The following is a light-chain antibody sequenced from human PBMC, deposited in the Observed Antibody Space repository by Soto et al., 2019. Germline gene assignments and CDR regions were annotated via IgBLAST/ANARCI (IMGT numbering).Light chain of an antibody. J-gene: IGKJ1*01. V-gene: IGKV3-11*01. CDR2: DAS. CDR1: QSISSY. CDR3: QQRSNWLWT. Sequence: THAPATLSLFPGERATLSCRASQSISSYLAWYQHKPGQAPRLLIYDASNRATGIPARFSGSGSGTDFTLTISSLEPEDFAVYYCQQRSNWLWTFGQGTKVDIK.